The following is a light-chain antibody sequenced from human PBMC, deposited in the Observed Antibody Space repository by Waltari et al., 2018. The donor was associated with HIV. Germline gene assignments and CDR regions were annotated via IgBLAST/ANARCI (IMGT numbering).Light chain of an antibody. V-gene: IGKV1-9*01. CDR3: QQVNNYPRVFI. CDR1: QGITSY. CDR2: GAF. Sequence: DIHLTQSPSFLSASVGHRVPITCRASQGITSYLAWYQQKAGKAPKLLIYGAFILQSGVPSRFSGSGSGTNFTLTISSLQPEDFATYYCQQVNNYPRVFIFGPGTKVDIK. J-gene: IGKJ3*01.